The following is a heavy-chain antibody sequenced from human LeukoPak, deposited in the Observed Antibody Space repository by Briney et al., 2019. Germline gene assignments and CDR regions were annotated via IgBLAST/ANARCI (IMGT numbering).Heavy chain of an antibody. CDR2: LSAGGGHT. D-gene: IGHD2-2*01. Sequence: GYLRFSCAASGFTFCSFSRSRVRPGPGLGWDWLSGLSAGGGHTYYADFVECRFTISRDNSKDTLYLQMIGLRAEDTAVYYCANQPLPAVAGYYYYNMDVWGRGTTVTVSS. CDR1: GFTFCSFS. V-gene: IGHV3-23*01. J-gene: IGHJ6*02. CDR3: ANQPLPAVAGYYYYNMDV.